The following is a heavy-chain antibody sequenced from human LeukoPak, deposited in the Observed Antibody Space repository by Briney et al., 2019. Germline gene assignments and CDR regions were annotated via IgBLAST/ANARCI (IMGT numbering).Heavy chain of an antibody. V-gene: IGHV4-38-2*01. CDR2: MYHSGST. J-gene: IGHJ4*02. CDR1: GYSISSGYY. CDR3: ARRRSNYNFDY. Sequence: SETLSLTCAVSGYSISSGYYWGWIRQPPGKGLEWIGNMYHSGSTYYNPSLKSRVTISIDTSKDQFSLKLSSVTAADTAVYYCARRRSNYNFDYWGQGTLVTVSS. D-gene: IGHD4-11*01.